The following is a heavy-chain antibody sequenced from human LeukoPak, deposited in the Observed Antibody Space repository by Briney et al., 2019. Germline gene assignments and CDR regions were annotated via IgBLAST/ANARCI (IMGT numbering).Heavy chain of an antibody. CDR3: AKDWPRHDAFDI. Sequence: ARTLRLSCAASGFTFSSYGMHWVRQAPGKGLEWVAVISYDGSNKYYADSVKGRFTISRHNSKNTLYLQMNSLRAEDTAVYYCAKDWPRHDAFDIWGQGTMVTVSS. CDR2: ISYDGSNK. J-gene: IGHJ3*02. V-gene: IGHV3-30*18. CDR1: GFTFSSYG.